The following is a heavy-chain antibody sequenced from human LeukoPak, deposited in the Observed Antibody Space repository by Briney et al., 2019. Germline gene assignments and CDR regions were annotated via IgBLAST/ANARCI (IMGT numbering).Heavy chain of an antibody. V-gene: IGHV1-46*01. D-gene: IGHD6-19*01. CDR2: INPSGGST. J-gene: IGHJ3*02. CDR3: ARSPGIAVAGLDAFDI. CDR1: GYTFTSYY. Sequence: GASVKVSCKASGYTFTSYYMHWVRQARGQGLEWMGIINPSGGSTSYAQKFQGRVTMTRDTSTSTVYMELSSLRSEDTAVYYCARSPGIAVAGLDAFDIWGQGTMVTVSS.